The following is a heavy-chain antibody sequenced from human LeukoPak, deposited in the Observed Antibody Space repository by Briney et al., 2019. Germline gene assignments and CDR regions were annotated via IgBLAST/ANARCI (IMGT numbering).Heavy chain of an antibody. Sequence: SETLSLTCAVYGGSFSGYYWSWIRQPPGKGLEWIGEINHSGSTNYNPSLKSRVTISVDTSKNQFSLKLSSVTAADTAVYYCARGLRYSSSWARFDYWGQGTLVTVFS. V-gene: IGHV4-34*01. J-gene: IGHJ4*02. D-gene: IGHD6-13*01. CDR1: GGSFSGYY. CDR2: INHSGST. CDR3: ARGLRYSSSWARFDY.